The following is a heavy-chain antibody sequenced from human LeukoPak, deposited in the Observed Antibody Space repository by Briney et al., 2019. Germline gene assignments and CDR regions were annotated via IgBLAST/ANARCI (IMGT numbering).Heavy chain of an antibody. CDR1: GFTFSSYG. CDR2: VWYDGSDK. J-gene: IGHJ4*02. D-gene: IGHD6-6*01. V-gene: IGHV3-33*01. Sequence: GGSLRLSCAASGFTFSSYGMHWVRQAPGKGLEWVAIVWYDGSDKYYADSVKGRFTISRDNSKNTLYLQMNSLRAEDTAVYYCARDSSSSQLDYWGQGTLVTVSS. CDR3: ARDSSSSQLDY.